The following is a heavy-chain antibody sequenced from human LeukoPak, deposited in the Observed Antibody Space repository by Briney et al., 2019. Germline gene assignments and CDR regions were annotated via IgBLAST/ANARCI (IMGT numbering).Heavy chain of an antibody. J-gene: IGHJ6*03. Sequence: GKSLRLTCAASGFTFSDHPMHWVRQAPGKGLLWVAVISNDGSNKSYARSAKGRFTISRDNSQNTLYLQMNSLTAEDTAVYYCARVGDAPYYYYMDVWGKGTTVTVSS. CDR2: ISNDGSNK. CDR3: ARVGDAPYYYYMDV. D-gene: IGHD2-21*01. CDR1: GFTFSDHP. V-gene: IGHV3-30*04.